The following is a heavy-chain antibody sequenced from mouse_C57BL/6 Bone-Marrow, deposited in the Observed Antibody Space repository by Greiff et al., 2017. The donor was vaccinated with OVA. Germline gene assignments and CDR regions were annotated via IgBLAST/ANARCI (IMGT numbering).Heavy chain of an antibody. V-gene: IGHV1-69*01. CDR2: IDPSDSYT. CDR1: GYTFTSYW. D-gene: IGHD2-4*01. J-gene: IGHJ4*01. CDR3: ARDDYDVYYAMDY. Sequence: QVQLQQPGAELVMPGASVKLSCKASGYTFTSYWMHWVKQSPGQGLEWIGEIDPSDSYTNYHQKFKGKSTLTVDKSSSTAYMQLSSLTSEDSEVYYCARDDYDVYYAMDYWGQGTSVTVSA.